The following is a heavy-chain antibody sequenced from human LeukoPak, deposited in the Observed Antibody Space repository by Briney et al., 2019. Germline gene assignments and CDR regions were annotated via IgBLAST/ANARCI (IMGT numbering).Heavy chain of an antibody. CDR1: GYTFTGYA. D-gene: IGHD2-21*02. CDR2: INTNTGNP. V-gene: IGHV7-4-1*02. CDR3: ARVVGCGGDCYSGISDY. Sequence: ASVKVSCKASGYTFTGYAMNWVRQAPGQGLEWMGWINTNTGNPTYAQGFTGRFVFSLDTSVSTAYLQISSLRAEDTAVYYCARVVGCGGDCYSGISDYWGQGTLVTVSS. J-gene: IGHJ4*02.